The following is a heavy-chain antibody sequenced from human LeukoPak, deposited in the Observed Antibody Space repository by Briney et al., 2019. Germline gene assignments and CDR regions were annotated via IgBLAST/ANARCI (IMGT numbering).Heavy chain of an antibody. CDR1: GFTFSSYW. CDR2: IKQDGSEK. J-gene: IGHJ6*03. Sequence: GGSLRLSCAASGFTFSSYWMSWVRQAPGKGLEWVANIKQDGSEKYYVDSVKGRFTISRDNAKNSLYLQMNSLRAEDTAVYYCAREVSEYCSGGSCYGYYYYMDVWGKGTTVTVS. CDR3: AREVSEYCSGGSCYGYYYYMDV. V-gene: IGHV3-7*01. D-gene: IGHD2-15*01.